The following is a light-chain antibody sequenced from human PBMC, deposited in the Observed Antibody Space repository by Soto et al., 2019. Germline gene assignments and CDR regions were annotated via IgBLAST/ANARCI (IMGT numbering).Light chain of an antibody. J-gene: IGKJ2*01. Sequence: EIVMTQSPATLSVSPGERATLSCRASQSVNSNLAWYQQKPGHSPRLLIYGSSTRVTGIPARFSGSGSGTEFTLTIRSLQSEDFAIYYCKQHKSWPTVFGQGTKLEIK. CDR3: KQHKSWPTV. CDR1: QSVNSN. CDR2: GSS. V-gene: IGKV3-15*01.